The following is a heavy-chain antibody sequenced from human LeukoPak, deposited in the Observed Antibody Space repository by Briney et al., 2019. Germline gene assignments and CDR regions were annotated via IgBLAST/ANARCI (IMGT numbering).Heavy chain of an antibody. CDR3: ARSVAAAGYFDY. CDR1: GGSISNYY. D-gene: IGHD6-13*01. CDR2: IYYSGST. J-gene: IGHJ4*02. V-gene: IGHV4-59*08. Sequence: SETLSLTCTVSGGSISNYYWSWIRQPPGRGLEWIGYIYYSGSTNYNPSLKSRVTISVDTSKNQFSLKLSSVTAADTAVYYCARSVAAAGYFDYWGQGTLVTVSS.